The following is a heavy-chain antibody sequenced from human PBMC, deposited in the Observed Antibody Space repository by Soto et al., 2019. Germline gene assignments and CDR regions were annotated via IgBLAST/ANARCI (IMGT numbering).Heavy chain of an antibody. CDR1: GGTFSSYA. J-gene: IGHJ4*02. Sequence: QVQLVQSGAEVKKPGSSVKVSCKASGGTFSSYAITWVRQAPGQGLEWMGGTIPLFGTPNYAQKFQGRVTITADKSTNTVYMELSSLRSEDTAVYSCARYAVGYQPPTDWGQGALVTVS. D-gene: IGHD2-2*01. CDR2: TIPLFGTP. V-gene: IGHV1-69*06. CDR3: ARYAVGYQPPTD.